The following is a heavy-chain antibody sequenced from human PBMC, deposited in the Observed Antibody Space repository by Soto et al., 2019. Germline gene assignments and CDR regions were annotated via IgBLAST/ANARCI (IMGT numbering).Heavy chain of an antibody. D-gene: IGHD3-9*01. CDR1: GGSISSGGYY. CDR2: IYYSGST. J-gene: IGHJ3*02. Sequence: QVQLQESGPGLVKPSQTLSLTCTVSGGSISSGGYYWSWIRQPPGKGLEWIGYIYYSGSTYYNPSLKSRVTISVDTSKNQFSLKLSSVSAADTAVYYCARDPRFYDILTGYYTGAFDIWGQGTMVTVSS. CDR3: ARDPRFYDILTGYYTGAFDI. V-gene: IGHV4-31*03.